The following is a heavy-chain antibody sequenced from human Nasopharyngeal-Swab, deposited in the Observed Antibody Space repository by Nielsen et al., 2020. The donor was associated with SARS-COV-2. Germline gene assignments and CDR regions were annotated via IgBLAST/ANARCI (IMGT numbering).Heavy chain of an antibody. CDR2: SIPILDTA. CDR3: ARRFRPYGSGMQYYHLYGMDV. J-gene: IGHJ6*02. V-gene: IGHV1-69*01. D-gene: IGHD3-10*01. Sequence: WVRQAPGQGLEWMGGSIPILDTASYAQRFQGRVTITADESTSTAYMELSSLRSEDTAIYYCARRFRPYGSGMQYYHLYGMDVWGQGTTVTVSS.